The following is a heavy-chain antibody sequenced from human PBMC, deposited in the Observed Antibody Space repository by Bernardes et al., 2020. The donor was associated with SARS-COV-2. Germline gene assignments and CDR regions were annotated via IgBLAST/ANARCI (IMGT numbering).Heavy chain of an antibody. CDR1: GYTFTSYY. J-gene: IGHJ3*02. Sequence: ASVKVSCKASGYTFTSYYMPWVRQAPGQGLEWMGIITPSGGSTSYAQKFQGRVTMTRDTSTSTVYMELSSLRSEDTAVYYCARVLTDDAFDIWGQGTMVTGS. D-gene: IGHD7-27*01. CDR3: ARVLTDDAFDI. CDR2: ITPSGGST. V-gene: IGHV1-46*01.